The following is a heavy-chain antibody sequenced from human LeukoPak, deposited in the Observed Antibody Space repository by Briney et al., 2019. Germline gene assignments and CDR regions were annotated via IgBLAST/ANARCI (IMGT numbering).Heavy chain of an antibody. CDR1: GGTFSSYA. D-gene: IGHD3-3*01. J-gene: IGHJ6*03. CDR3: ARDRGSWGGYYKRDYYYYYMDV. CDR2: IIPIFGTA. Sequence: ASVKVSCKASGGTFSSYAISWVRQATGQGLEWMGGIIPIFGTANYAQKFQGRVTITTDESTSTAYMELSSLRSEDTAVYYCARDRGSWGGYYKRDYYYYYMDVWGKGTTVTVSS. V-gene: IGHV1-69*05.